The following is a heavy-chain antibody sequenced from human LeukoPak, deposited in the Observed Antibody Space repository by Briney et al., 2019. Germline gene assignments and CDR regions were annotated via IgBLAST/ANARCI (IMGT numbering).Heavy chain of an antibody. D-gene: IGHD1-26*01. Sequence: GGSLRLSCAVSGFTVSSYAMHWVRHPIGKGLEWVSALGIAGDTFYPGSVKGRFTVSRENARNSLYLQWNSLRLDDTAMYYCPRQMQSHGNFDSWGQGTLVTVSS. CDR2: LGIAGDT. CDR3: PRQMQSHGNFDS. CDR1: GFTVSSYA. J-gene: IGHJ4*02. V-gene: IGHV3-13*01.